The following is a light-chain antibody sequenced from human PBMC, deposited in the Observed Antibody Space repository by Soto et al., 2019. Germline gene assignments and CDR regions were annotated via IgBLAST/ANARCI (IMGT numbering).Light chain of an antibody. J-gene: IGLJ1*01. CDR1: SSDVGAYNS. Sequence: QSALTQPASVSGSPGQSITISCTGTSSDVGAYNSVSWYQQHPDKAPKLIIYSVTSRSSVVSDRFSGSKSDHTASLTISGLRTEDEADYYCSSSTSSSTYLFGTGTKLTVL. CDR2: SVT. V-gene: IGLV2-14*03. CDR3: SSSTSSSTYL.